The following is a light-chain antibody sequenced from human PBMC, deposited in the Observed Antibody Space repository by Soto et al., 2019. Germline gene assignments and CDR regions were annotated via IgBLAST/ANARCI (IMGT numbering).Light chain of an antibody. CDR1: QSISSW. J-gene: IGKJ2*01. Sequence: DIQMTQSPSTLSASVGDRVTLTCRASQSISSWLAWYQQKPGKAPKLLIYDASSWESGVPSRFSGSGSGTEFTLTISSLQPDDFASYYCHQYNSYLYTFGQGTKLEIK. V-gene: IGKV1-5*01. CDR3: HQYNSYLYT. CDR2: DAS.